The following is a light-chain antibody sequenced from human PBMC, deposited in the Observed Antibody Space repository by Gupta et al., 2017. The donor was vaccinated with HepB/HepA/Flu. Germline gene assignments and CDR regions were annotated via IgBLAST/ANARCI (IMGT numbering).Light chain of an antibody. V-gene: IGLV3-1*01. CDR3: QAGDNNVV. CDR2: QDN. CDR1: KLGEIY. Sequence: SYALTQPPSVSVSPVQTAIITCSGDKLGEIYVSWYQQPSGQSPVLVISQDNRRPSGIPERFSGANSGNTATLTITGAEAVDEDDYYGQAGDNNVVFGGGTKLIVL. J-gene: IGLJ2*01.